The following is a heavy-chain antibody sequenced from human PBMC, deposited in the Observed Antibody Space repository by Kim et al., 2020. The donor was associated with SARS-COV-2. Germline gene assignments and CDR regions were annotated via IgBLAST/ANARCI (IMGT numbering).Heavy chain of an antibody. V-gene: IGHV4-38-2*02. J-gene: IGHJ5*02. CDR1: GFSISSGNY. CDR2: IFHGGST. D-gene: IGHD3-10*01. CDR3: ARVLGAGSWGWFGP. Sequence: SETLSLTCRVSGFSISSGNYWGWIRQPPGKGLEWIGSIFHGGSTYKNPSLKSRVTFSVDTSKNHFSLKMASVTAADTAVYYCARVLGAGSWGWFGPWGQG.